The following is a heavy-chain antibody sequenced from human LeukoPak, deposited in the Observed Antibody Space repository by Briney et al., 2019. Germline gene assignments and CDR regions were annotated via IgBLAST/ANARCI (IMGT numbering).Heavy chain of an antibody. CDR1: GGSISSSSYY. D-gene: IGHD4-17*01. CDR3: ARRRTTHYYYYYMGV. J-gene: IGHJ6*03. V-gene: IGHV4-39*01. Sequence: TSETLSLTCTVSGGSISSSSYYWGWIRQPPGKGPEWIGSIYYSGSTYYNPSLKSRVTISVDTSKNQFSLKLSSVTAADTAVYYCARRRTTHYYYYYMGVWGKGTTVTVSS. CDR2: IYYSGST.